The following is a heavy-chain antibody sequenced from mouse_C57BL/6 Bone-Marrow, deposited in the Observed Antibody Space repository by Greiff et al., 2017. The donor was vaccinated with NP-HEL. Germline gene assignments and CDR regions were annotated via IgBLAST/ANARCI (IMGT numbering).Heavy chain of an antibody. D-gene: IGHD1-2*01. CDR1: GYTFTSYW. J-gene: IGHJ2*01. CDR3: AREGLRLLFDY. V-gene: IGHV1-69*01. Sequence: QVQLQQPGAELVMPGASVKLSCKASGYTFTSYWMHWVKQRPGQGLERIGEIDPSDSYTNYNQKFKGKSTLTVDKSSSTAYMQLSSLTSEDSAVYYCAREGLRLLFDYWGQGTTLTVSS. CDR2: IDPSDSYT.